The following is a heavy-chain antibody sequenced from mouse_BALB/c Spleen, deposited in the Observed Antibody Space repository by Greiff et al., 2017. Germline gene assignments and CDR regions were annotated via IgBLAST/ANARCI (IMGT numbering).Heavy chain of an antibody. CDR1: GFTFSSYA. Sequence: EVKVEESGGGLVKPGGSLKLSCAASGFTFSSYAMSWVRQTPEKRLEWVATISSGGSYTYYPDSVKGRFTISRDNAKNTLYLQMSSLRSEDTAMYYCARQGLLQYYFDYWGQGTTLTVSS. CDR2: ISSGGSYT. V-gene: IGHV5-9-3*01. D-gene: IGHD2-10*01. CDR3: ARQGLLQYYFDY. J-gene: IGHJ2*01.